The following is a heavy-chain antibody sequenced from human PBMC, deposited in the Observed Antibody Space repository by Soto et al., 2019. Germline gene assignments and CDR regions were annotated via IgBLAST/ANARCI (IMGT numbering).Heavy chain of an antibody. Sequence: EVQLVESGGGLVQPGGSLRLSCAASGFTFSSYEMNWVRQAPGKGLEWVSYISSSGSTIYYADSVKGRFTISRDNAKNSLYLQMNSLRAEDTAVYYCARAQLAAAGTKFDYWGQGTLVTVSS. CDR1: GFTFSSYE. J-gene: IGHJ4*02. CDR2: ISSSGSTI. CDR3: ARAQLAAAGTKFDY. V-gene: IGHV3-48*03. D-gene: IGHD6-13*01.